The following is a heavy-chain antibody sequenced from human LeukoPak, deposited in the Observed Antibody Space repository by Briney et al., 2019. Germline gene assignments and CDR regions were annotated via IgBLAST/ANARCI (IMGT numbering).Heavy chain of an antibody. D-gene: IGHD2-8*02. CDR3: ATYRQVLLPFES. CDR2: IFASGGEI. CDR1: GFTFSTFA. Sequence: GGSLRLSCAASGFTFSTFAMIRVRQPPGKGLEWVSSIFASGGEIHYADSVRGRFTISRDNSKSTLSLQMNSLRAEDTAIYYCATYRQVLLPFESWGQGTLVTVSS. V-gene: IGHV3-23*01. J-gene: IGHJ4*02.